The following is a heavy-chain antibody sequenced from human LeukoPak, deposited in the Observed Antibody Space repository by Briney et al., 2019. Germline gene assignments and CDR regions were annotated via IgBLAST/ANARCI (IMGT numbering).Heavy chain of an antibody. V-gene: IGHV3-30*02. J-gene: IGHJ4*02. CDR1: GFTLSTYG. D-gene: IGHD3-3*01. CDR2: IRYDGSNK. CDR3: AKDAMDFWSGYPFDY. Sequence: GGSLRLSCAASGFTLSTYGIHWVRQAPGKGLEWVTFIRYDGSNKYYADSVKGRFTISRDNSKNTLYLQMNSLRAEDTAVYYCAKDAMDFWSGYPFDYWGQGTLVTVSS.